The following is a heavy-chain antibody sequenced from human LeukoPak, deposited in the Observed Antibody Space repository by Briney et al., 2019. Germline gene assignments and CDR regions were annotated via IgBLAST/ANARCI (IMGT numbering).Heavy chain of an antibody. J-gene: IGHJ6*03. CDR2: IYYSGST. CDR3: ARGGGYCTNGVCHPYYMDV. V-gene: IGHV4-31*03. CDR1: GGSISSSAYY. D-gene: IGHD2-8*01. Sequence: SQTLSLTCTVSGGSISSSAYYWSWIRQHPGKGLEWIGYIYYSGSTYHNPSLRSRVTISVDTSKNQLSLKLSSVTAADTAVYYCARGGGYCTNGVCHPYYMDVWGKGTTVTVS.